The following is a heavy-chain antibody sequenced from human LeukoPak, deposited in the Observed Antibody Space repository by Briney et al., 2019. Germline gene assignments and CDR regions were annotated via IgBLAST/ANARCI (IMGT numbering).Heavy chain of an antibody. J-gene: IGHJ3*02. V-gene: IGHV1-69*05. CDR2: IIPIFGTA. CDR1: GGTFSSYA. CDR3: ARVAGDNALDAFDI. D-gene: IGHD7-27*01. Sequence: ASVKVSCKASGGTFSSYAISWVRQAPGQGLEWMGGIIPIFGTANYAQKFQGRVTITTDESTSTAYMELSSLRSEDTAVYYCARVAGDNALDAFDIWGQGTMVTVSS.